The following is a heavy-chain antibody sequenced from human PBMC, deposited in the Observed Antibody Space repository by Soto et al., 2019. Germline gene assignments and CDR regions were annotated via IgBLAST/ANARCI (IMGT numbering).Heavy chain of an antibody. V-gene: IGHV4-39*07. D-gene: IGHD2-15*01. CDR2: IYHSGST. CDR1: GGSISSGGYY. Sequence: SETLSLTCTVSGGSISSGGYYWSWIRQHPGKGLEWIGEIYHSGSTNYNPSLRSRVTISVDKSKNQFSLKLSSVTAADTAVYYCARDLHGGQFYYFDYWGQGTLVTVSS. CDR3: ARDLHGGQFYYFDY. J-gene: IGHJ4*02.